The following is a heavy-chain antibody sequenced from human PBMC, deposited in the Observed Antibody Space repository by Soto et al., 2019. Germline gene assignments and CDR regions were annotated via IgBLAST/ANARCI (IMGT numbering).Heavy chain of an antibody. Sequence: QVQLVESGGGVVQPGRSLRLSCAASGFTFSSYAMHWVRQAPGKGLEWVAVISYDGSNKYYADSVKGRFTISRDNSENTLYLQMNSLRAEDTAVYYCARDGRSGWWYYYGMDVWGQGTTVTVSS. CDR1: GFTFSSYA. J-gene: IGHJ6*02. CDR2: ISYDGSNK. D-gene: IGHD6-19*01. CDR3: ARDGRSGWWYYYGMDV. V-gene: IGHV3-30-3*01.